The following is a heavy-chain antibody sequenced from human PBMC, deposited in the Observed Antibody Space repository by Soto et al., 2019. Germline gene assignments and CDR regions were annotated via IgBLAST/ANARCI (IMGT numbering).Heavy chain of an antibody. Sequence: EVQLVESGGGLVQPGGSLRLSCAASGFTFSSYDMNWVRQATGKGLEWVSAIGPAGDTYYPGSVGRRFTISRENAKNSFYLPMNSLRAGDTAVYYCARGPQDYYDSSGYLDDWGQGTLVTVSS. CDR1: GFTFSSYD. CDR3: ARGPQDYYDSSGYLDD. J-gene: IGHJ4*02. CDR2: IGPAGDT. V-gene: IGHV3-13*01. D-gene: IGHD3-22*01.